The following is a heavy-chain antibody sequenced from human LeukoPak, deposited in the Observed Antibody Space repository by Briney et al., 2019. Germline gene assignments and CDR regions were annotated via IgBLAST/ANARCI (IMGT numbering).Heavy chain of an antibody. V-gene: IGHV3-15*01. CDR2: IKSKTDGGTT. CDR3: TTDPDDSSGYYPYYFDY. CDR1: GFPFSNAW. Sequence: GGSLRLSCAASGFPFSNAWMSWVRQPPGKGLEWVGRIKSKTDGGTTDYAAPVKGRFTISRDDSKNTLYLQMNSLKTEDTAVYYCTTDPDDSSGYYPYYFDYWGQGTLVTVSS. D-gene: IGHD3-22*01. J-gene: IGHJ4*02.